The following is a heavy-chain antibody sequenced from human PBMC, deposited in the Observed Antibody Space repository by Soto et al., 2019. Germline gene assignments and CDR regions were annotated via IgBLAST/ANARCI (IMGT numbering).Heavy chain of an antibody. V-gene: IGHV3-33*01. CDR3: ARSHYYDSSGYLDY. D-gene: IGHD3-22*01. CDR2: IWYDGTNK. CDR1: GFIFSSFA. J-gene: IGHJ4*01. Sequence: QVQLVESGGGVGQPGRSLRLSCAASGFIFSSFAMHWVRQAPGKGLEWVAVIWYDGTNKYYADSVKGRFTISRDNSKNTLYLQMMSLRAEVTAVYYCARSHYYDSSGYLDYWGHGTLVSVSS.